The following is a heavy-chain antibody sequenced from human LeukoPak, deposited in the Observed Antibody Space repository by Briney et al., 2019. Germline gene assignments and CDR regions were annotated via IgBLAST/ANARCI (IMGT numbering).Heavy chain of an antibody. J-gene: IGHJ2*01. Sequence: LETLSLTCTVSGGSISSSSYYWGWIRQPPGKGLEWIGSIYYSGSTYYNPSLKSRVTISVDTSKNQFSLKLSSVTAADTAVYYCARDRGGIVVVPAARYPWYFDLWGRGTLVTVSS. V-gene: IGHV4-39*07. D-gene: IGHD2-2*01. CDR1: GGSISSSSYY. CDR2: IYYSGST. CDR3: ARDRGGIVVVPAARYPWYFDL.